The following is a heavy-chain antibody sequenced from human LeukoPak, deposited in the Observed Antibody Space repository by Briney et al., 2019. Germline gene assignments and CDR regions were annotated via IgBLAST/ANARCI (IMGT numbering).Heavy chain of an antibody. J-gene: IGHJ4*02. CDR2: YDGSKK. D-gene: IGHD3-22*01. V-gene: IGHV3-30*02. CDR3: AKSMGDYDSSGYNFYFHC. CDR1: GFTLSNFV. Sequence: GGSLTLSFPASGFTLSNFVMHWVRQAPCKGLEWVAYDGSKKYYPDSVKGRFAISRDNSKNTLYLQMNSLRDEDTAVYYCAKSMGDYDSSGYNFYFHCWGQGTLVTVSS.